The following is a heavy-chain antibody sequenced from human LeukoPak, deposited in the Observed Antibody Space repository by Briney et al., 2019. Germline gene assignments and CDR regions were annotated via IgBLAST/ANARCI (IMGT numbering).Heavy chain of an antibody. V-gene: IGHV3-48*01. CDR3: ASERGSLAY. CDR1: GFTFSSYS. J-gene: IGHJ4*02. CDR2: ISSSSSTI. Sequence: GGSLRLSCAASGFTFSSYSMNWVRQAPGKGLEWVSYISSSSSTIYYADSVKGRFTISRDNAKNSLYLQMNSLRAEDTAVYYCASERGSLAYWGQGTLVTVSS. D-gene: IGHD3-16*01.